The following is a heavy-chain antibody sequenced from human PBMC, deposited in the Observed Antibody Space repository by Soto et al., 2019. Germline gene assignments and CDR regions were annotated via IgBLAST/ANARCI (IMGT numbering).Heavy chain of an antibody. D-gene: IGHD2-21*02. J-gene: IGHJ6*02. CDR3: AKDFSAHIVVVTAIYYYYGMDV. V-gene: IGHV3-23*01. Sequence: GGSLRLSCAASGFTVSSNYMSWVRQAPGKGLEWVSAISGSGGSTYYADSVKGRFTISRDNSKNTLYLQMNSLRAEDTAVYYCAKDFSAHIVVVTAIYYYYGMDVWGQGTTVTVSS. CDR1: GFTVSSNY. CDR2: ISGSGGST.